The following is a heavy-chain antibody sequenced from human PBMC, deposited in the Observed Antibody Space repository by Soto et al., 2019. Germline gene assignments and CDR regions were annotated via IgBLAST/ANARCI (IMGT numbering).Heavy chain of an antibody. D-gene: IGHD4-4*01. Sequence: PGGSLRLSCAASGFTFDYYAMHWVRQAPGKGLEWVSGISWNSDNIVYADSVKGRFTISGDNAKNSLYLQMNSLRAEDTALYYCAKDLYSNYGDAFDIWGQGTMVTVSS. CDR2: ISWNSDNI. V-gene: IGHV3-9*01. J-gene: IGHJ3*02. CDR1: GFTFDYYA. CDR3: AKDLYSNYGDAFDI.